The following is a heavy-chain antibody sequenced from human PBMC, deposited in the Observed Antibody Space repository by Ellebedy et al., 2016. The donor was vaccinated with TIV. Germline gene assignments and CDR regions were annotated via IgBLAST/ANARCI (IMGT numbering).Heavy chain of an antibody. V-gene: IGHV4-61*03. CDR1: GDSVTSGSHY. CDR3: ARDLSGAAAGALGL. J-gene: IGHJ4*02. Sequence: MPSETLSLTCTVSGDSVTSGSHYWTWIRQPPGKGLESIGYILYSGFTNYNPSLKSRVTISLDTSKNHLSLRLAAVTAADTAVYFCARDLSGAAAGALGLWGQGLLVTVSS. CDR2: ILYSGFT. D-gene: IGHD6-13*01.